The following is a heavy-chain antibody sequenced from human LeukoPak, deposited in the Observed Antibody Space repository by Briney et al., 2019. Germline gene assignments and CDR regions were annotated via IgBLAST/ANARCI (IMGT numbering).Heavy chain of an antibody. Sequence: PGGSLRLSCAASGFIFSTYDMHWVRQAPGKGLEWVGRIKSKTDGGATDFAAPVKGRFTISRDDSKNTLYLQMNSLKIEDTAVYYCTTEYRDSSGWYGAFDIWGQGTMVTVSS. CDR3: TTEYRDSSGWYGAFDI. CDR1: GFIFSTYD. J-gene: IGHJ3*02. D-gene: IGHD6-19*01. V-gene: IGHV3-15*01. CDR2: IKSKTDGGAT.